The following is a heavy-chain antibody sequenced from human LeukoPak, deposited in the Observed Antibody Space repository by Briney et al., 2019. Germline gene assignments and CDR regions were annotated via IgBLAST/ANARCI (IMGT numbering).Heavy chain of an antibody. Sequence: GGSLRLSCAASGFTVITNDMTWVRQAPGKRLEWVSALYSDGNTKYADSVQGRLTISRDNSKNTLYLEMNSLSPDDTAVYYCARGVEPLAANTLAYWGQGTLVTVSS. J-gene: IGHJ4*02. D-gene: IGHD1-14*01. CDR1: GFTVITND. CDR2: LYSDGNT. V-gene: IGHV3-53*01. CDR3: ARGVEPLAANTLAY.